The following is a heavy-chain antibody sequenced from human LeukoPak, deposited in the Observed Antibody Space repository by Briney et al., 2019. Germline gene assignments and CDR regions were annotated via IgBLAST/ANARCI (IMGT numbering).Heavy chain of an antibody. Sequence: ASVTVSFKSSVYTFTIYDINWVRQATGQGLEWMGWMNANSGNTGYAQKFQGRVTMTRNTSISTAYMELSSLRSEDTAVYYCARGHFWSGYYARAYYYYMDVWGKGTTATVSS. CDR1: VYTFTIYD. V-gene: IGHV1-8*01. CDR2: MNANSGNT. D-gene: IGHD3-3*02. CDR3: ARGHFWSGYYARAYYYYMDV. J-gene: IGHJ6*03.